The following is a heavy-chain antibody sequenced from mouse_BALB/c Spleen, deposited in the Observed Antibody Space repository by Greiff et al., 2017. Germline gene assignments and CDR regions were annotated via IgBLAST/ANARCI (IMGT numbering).Heavy chain of an antibody. J-gene: IGHJ2*01. CDR3: NEGSSYVVDY. CDR1: GFNIKDYY. Sequence: VQLQQSGAELVRSGASVKLSCTASGFNIKDYYMHWVKQRPEQGLEWIGWIDPENGDTEYAPKFQGKATMTADSSSNTAYLQLSSLTSEDTAVYYCNEGSSYVVDYWGQGTTLTVSS. CDR2: IDPENGDT. V-gene: IGHV14-4*02. D-gene: IGHD1-1*01.